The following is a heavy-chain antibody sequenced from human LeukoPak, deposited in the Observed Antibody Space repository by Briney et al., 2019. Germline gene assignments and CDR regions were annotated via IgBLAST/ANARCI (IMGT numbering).Heavy chain of an antibody. Sequence: SETLSLTCTVSGYSISSGYYWGWIRQPPGKGLEWIGSIYHGGSTYYNPSLKSRVTISVDTSKNQFSLKLSSVTAADTAVYYCARVANYDSSGYYYNYYYYMDVWGKGTTVTVSS. D-gene: IGHD3-22*01. CDR2: IYHGGST. CDR3: ARVANYDSSGYYYNYYYYMDV. J-gene: IGHJ6*03. V-gene: IGHV4-38-2*02. CDR1: GYSISSGYY.